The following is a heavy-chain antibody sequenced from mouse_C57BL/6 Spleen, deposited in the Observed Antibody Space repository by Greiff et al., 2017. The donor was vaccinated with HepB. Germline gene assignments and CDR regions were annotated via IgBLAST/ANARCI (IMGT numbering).Heavy chain of an antibody. Sequence: VQLQESGAELARPGASVKMSCKASGYTFTSYTMHWVKQRPGQGLEWIGYINPSSGYTKYNQKFKDKATLTADKSSSTAYMQLSSLTSEDSAVYYCARRGTVVVDYWGQGTTLTVSS. V-gene: IGHV1-4*01. CDR2: INPSSGYT. CDR1: GYTFTSYT. J-gene: IGHJ2*01. CDR3: ARRGTVVVDY. D-gene: IGHD1-1*01.